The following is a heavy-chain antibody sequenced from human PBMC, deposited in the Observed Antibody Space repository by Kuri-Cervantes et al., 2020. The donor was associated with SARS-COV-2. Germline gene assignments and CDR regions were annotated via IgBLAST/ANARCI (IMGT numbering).Heavy chain of an antibody. V-gene: IGHV1-69*06. D-gene: IGHD3-22*01. Sequence: PSVKVSCKASGGTFSSYAISWVRQAPGQGLEWMGGIIPIFGTANYAQKFQGRVTITADKSTSTAYMELSSLRSEDTAVYYCARGDYYDSSGYLLPEFDYWGQGTLVTVSS. J-gene: IGHJ4*02. CDR2: IIPIFGTA. CDR1: GGTFSSYA. CDR3: ARGDYYDSSGYLLPEFDY.